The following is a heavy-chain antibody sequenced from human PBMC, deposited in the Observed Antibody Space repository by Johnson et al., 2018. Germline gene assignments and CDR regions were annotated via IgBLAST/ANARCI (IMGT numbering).Heavy chain of an antibody. CDR1: GFTFSSYA. CDR2: ISSNGGST. J-gene: IGHJ3*02. V-gene: IGHV3-64*01. Sequence: VQLVQSGGGLVQPGGSLRLSCAASGFTFSSYAMHWVRQAPGKGLEYVSAISSNGGSTYYANSVKGRFTISRDNSKNTLYLQMGSLRAEDMAVYYCARVSPDYDYGENDAFDIWGQGTMVTVSS. CDR3: ARVSPDYDYGENDAFDI. D-gene: IGHD4-17*01.